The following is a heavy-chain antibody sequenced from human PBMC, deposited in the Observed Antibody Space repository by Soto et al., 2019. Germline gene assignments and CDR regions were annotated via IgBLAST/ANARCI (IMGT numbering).Heavy chain of an antibody. Sequence: GGSLRLSCAASGFTFSDYYMSWIRQAPWKGLEWVSYINSSSTYTNYADSVKGRFTISRDNAKNSLYLQMNSLRAEDTAVYYCARIIAAAGGRRYFDLWGRGTLVTVSS. V-gene: IGHV3-11*03. CDR1: GFTFSDYY. J-gene: IGHJ2*01. D-gene: IGHD6-13*01. CDR3: ARIIAAAGGRRYFDL. CDR2: INSSSTYT.